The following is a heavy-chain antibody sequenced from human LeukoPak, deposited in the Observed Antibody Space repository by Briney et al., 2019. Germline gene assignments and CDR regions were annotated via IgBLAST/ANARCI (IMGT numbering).Heavy chain of an antibody. CDR2: ISSSGSYI. Sequence: GSLRLSCAASGFTFSSYSMNWVRQAPGKGLEWVSSISSSGSYIYYADSVKGRFTISRDNAKNSLYLQMNSLRAEDTAVYYCARDPEDGSDYWGQGTLVTVSS. J-gene: IGHJ4*02. D-gene: IGHD1-26*01. CDR1: GFTFSSYS. CDR3: ARDPEDGSDY. V-gene: IGHV3-21*01.